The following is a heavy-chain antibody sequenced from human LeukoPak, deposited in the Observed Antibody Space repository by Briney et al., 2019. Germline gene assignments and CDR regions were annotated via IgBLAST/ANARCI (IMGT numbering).Heavy chain of an antibody. D-gene: IGHD3-10*02. J-gene: IGHJ3*02. CDR2: IYYSGST. V-gene: IGHV4-30-2*03. CDR1: GGSISSGGYS. Sequence: SQTLSLTCAVSGGSISSGGYSWSWIRQPPGKGLEWIGSIYYSGSTYYNPSLKSRVTISVDTSKNQFSLKLSSVTAADTAVYYCAGCSGDDAFDIWGQGTMVTVSS. CDR3: AGCSGDDAFDI.